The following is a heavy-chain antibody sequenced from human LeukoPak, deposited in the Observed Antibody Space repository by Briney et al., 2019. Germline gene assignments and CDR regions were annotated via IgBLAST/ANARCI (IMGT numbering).Heavy chain of an antibody. CDR2: ISSSGSTI. V-gene: IGHV3-48*03. D-gene: IGHD3-10*01. CDR3: ARDEAVRGVSFDY. CDR1: GFTFSSYE. Sequence: GGSLRLSCAASGFTFSSYEMNWVRQAPGKGLEWVSYISSSGSTIYYADSVKGRFTISRDNAKNSLYLQMNSLRAEDTAVYYCARDEAVRGVSFDYWAREPWSPSPQ. J-gene: IGHJ4*02.